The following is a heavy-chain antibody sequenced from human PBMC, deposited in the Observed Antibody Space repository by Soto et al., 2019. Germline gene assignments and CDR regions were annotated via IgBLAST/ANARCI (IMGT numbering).Heavy chain of an antibody. CDR2: INHSGST. V-gene: IGHV4-34*01. Sequence: SETLSLTCAVYGGSFSGYYWSWIRQPPGKGLEWIGEINHSGSTNYNPSLKSRVTISVDTSKNQFSLKLSSVTAADTAVYYCARATILGSTFDYWGQGTLVTVSS. J-gene: IGHJ4*02. CDR3: ARATILGSTFDY. D-gene: IGHD5-12*01. CDR1: GGSFSGYY.